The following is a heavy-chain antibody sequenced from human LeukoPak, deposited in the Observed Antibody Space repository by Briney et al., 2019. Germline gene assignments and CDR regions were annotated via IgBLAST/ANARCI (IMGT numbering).Heavy chain of an antibody. CDR1: GFTFGSYA. J-gene: IGHJ6*02. CDR2: ISGSGGST. D-gene: IGHD2-2*02. V-gene: IGHV3-23*01. Sequence: GGSLRLSCAASGFTFGSYAMSWVRQAPGKGLEWVSAISGSGGSTYYADSVKGRFTISRDNSKNTLYLQMNSLRAEDTAVYYCAKPQYPYYYHGMDVWGQGTTVTVSS. CDR3: AKPQYPYYYHGMDV.